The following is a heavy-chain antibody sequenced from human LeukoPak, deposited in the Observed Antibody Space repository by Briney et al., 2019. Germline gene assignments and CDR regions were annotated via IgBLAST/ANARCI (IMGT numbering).Heavy chain of an antibody. J-gene: IGHJ4*02. Sequence: SETLSLTCTVSGYSISSGYYWGWIRQPPGKGLEWIGSIYNSGSTYYNPSLKSRVTISVDTSKNQFSLKLSSVTAADTAVYYCARERREQLLPPYTRSVTYFDYWGQGTLVTVSS. D-gene: IGHD2-2*01. V-gene: IGHV4-38-2*02. CDR2: IYNSGST. CDR3: ARERREQLLPPYTRSVTYFDY. CDR1: GYSISSGYY.